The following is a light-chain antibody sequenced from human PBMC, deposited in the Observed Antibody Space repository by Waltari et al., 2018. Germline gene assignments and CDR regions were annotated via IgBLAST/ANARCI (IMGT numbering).Light chain of an antibody. J-gene: IGLJ3*02. V-gene: IGLV1-47*01. CDR3: AAWDDSLSGPL. CDR2: RFY. CDR1: SSNIGSNY. Sequence: QSVLTQPPSVSGTPGQSVTISCSGGSSNIGSNYVYWYQQLPGMVPKLLMYRFYGRPSGVPDRFSGSKSGTTASLAISGRRSEDEADYYCAAWDDSLSGPLFGGGTKLTVL.